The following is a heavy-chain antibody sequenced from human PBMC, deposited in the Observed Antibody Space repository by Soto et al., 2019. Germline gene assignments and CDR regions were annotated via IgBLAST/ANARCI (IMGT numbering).Heavy chain of an antibody. CDR1: GGSINSGDYY. Sequence: PSETLSLTCTVSGGSINSGDYYWTWVRQPPGKGLEWIGYIYYDGNSQHNPSLKSRVTMSIDTSKNQFSLNLSSVTAADTAVYYCARDRRWLPRGPNNWLDLWGQGXQVTVYS. CDR3: ARDRRWLPRGPNNWLDL. J-gene: IGHJ5*02. CDR2: IYYDGNS. V-gene: IGHV4-30-4*01. D-gene: IGHD5-12*01.